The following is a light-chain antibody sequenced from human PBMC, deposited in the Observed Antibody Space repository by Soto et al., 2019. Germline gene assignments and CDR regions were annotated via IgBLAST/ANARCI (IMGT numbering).Light chain of an antibody. Sequence: QSALTQPPSASGSPGQSVTISCTGTSSDVGAYNRVSWYQQHPGKAPKLMIYDVSKRPSGVPDRFSGSKFGNTASLTVSGLQAEDEADYYCNSYVGNNVIFGGGTKLTVL. CDR3: NSYVGNNVI. CDR1: SSDVGAYNR. V-gene: IGLV2-8*01. J-gene: IGLJ2*01. CDR2: DVS.